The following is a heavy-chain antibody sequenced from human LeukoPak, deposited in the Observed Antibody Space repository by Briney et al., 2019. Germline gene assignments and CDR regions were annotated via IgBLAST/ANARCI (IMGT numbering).Heavy chain of an antibody. CDR2: IYTSGST. V-gene: IGHV4-4*07. CDR3: ARDLRSPGSYYNENWFDP. CDR1: GGSISSYY. D-gene: IGHD3-10*01. Sequence: SETLSLTCTVSGGSISSYYWSWIRQPAGKGLEWIGRIYTSGSTNYNPSLKSRVTMSVDTSKNQFSLKLSSVTAADTAVYYCARDLRSPGSYYNENWFDPWGQGTLVTVSS. J-gene: IGHJ5*02.